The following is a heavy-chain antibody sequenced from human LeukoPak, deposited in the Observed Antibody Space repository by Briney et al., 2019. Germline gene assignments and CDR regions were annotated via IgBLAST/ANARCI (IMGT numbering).Heavy chain of an antibody. D-gene: IGHD4-17*01. CDR2: ISAYNGNT. J-gene: IGHJ4*02. CDR3: ARDHRDYGDYHFDY. Sequence: GASVKVSCKASGYTFTSYGISWVRQAPGQGLEWMGWISAYNGNTNYAQKLQGRVTMTTDTSTSTAYMELRSLRSDDTAVYYCARDHRDYGDYHFDYWGQGTLVTVSS. V-gene: IGHV1-18*01. CDR1: GYTFTSYG.